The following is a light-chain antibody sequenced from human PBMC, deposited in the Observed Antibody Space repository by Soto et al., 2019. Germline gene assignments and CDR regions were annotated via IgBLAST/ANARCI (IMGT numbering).Light chain of an antibody. Sequence: QSALTQPASVSGSPGQSITISCTGTSSDVGSYNLVSWYQQHPGKAPKLMIYEGSKRPSGVSNRFSGSKSCNTASLTISGLQAEDEADYYCCSYAGSSTYWVFGGGTQLTVL. CDR2: EGS. J-gene: IGLJ3*02. CDR3: CSYAGSSTYWV. V-gene: IGLV2-23*01. CDR1: SSDVGSYNL.